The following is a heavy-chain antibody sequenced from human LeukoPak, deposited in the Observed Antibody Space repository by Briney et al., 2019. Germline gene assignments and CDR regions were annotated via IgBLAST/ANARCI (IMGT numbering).Heavy chain of an antibody. J-gene: IGHJ4*02. CDR3: ARDPDGDYGFDY. D-gene: IGHD4-17*01. Sequence: SETLSLTCTVSGGSISSYYWSWIRQPPGKGLEWIGYIYYSGSTNYNPSLKSRVTISVDTSKNQFSLKLSSVTAADTAVYYCARDPDGDYGFDYWGQGTLVTVSS. CDR1: GGSISSYY. V-gene: IGHV4-59*01. CDR2: IYYSGST.